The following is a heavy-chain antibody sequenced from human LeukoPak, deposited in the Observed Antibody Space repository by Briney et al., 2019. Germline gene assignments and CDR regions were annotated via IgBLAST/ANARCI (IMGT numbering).Heavy chain of an antibody. CDR1: GFTFSNYA. Sequence: GGSLRLSCAASGFTFSNYAMNWVRQAPGKGLEWVSAISGSGGSTYYADSVKGRFTISRDNSKNTLYLQMNSLRAEDTAVYYCAKVLIAAAGGSYDYWGQGTLVTVSS. J-gene: IGHJ4*02. D-gene: IGHD6-13*01. CDR3: AKVLIAAAGGSYDY. CDR2: ISGSGGST. V-gene: IGHV3-23*01.